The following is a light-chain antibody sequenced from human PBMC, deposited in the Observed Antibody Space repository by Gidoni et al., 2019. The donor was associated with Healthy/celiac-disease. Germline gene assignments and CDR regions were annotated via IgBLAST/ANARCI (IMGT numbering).Light chain of an antibody. Sequence: DIQMTQSPSSLSASVGDRVTITCQASQDISNYLNWYQQKPGKAPKLLIYDASNLETGVPSRFSGSGSGTDFTFTISSLQPEDIATYYCQQYDNLPVTFGRGPSWRSN. CDR1: QDISNY. CDR2: DAS. J-gene: IGKJ2*01. CDR3: QQYDNLPVT. V-gene: IGKV1-33*01.